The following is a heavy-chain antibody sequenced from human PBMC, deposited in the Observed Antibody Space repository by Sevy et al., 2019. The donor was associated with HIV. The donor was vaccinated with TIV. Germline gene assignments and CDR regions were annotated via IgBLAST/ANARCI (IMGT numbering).Heavy chain of an antibody. J-gene: IGHJ5*02. CDR1: GGPISSYY. CDR3: ARAPPVRSGDDSLNWFDP. Sequence: SETLSLTCTVSGGPISSYYWSWLRHPPGKGLQYIGYIHYTGSSNYNPSLKSRVTISLDTSKNQFSLKLTSVTAADTAVYYCARAPPVRSGDDSLNWFDPWGQGTLVTVSS. CDR2: IHYTGSS. D-gene: IGHD5-12*01. V-gene: IGHV4-59*01.